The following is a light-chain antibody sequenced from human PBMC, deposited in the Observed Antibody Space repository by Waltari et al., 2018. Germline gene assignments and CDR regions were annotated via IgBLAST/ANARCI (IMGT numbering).Light chain of an antibody. V-gene: IGKV3-15*01. J-gene: IGKJ4*01. CDR3: QQYVNSPHLT. CDR1: QSVNSN. CDR2: GAS. Sequence: EIVMTQSPATLSVSPGERATLSCRASQSVNSNLAWYQQKPGQAPRLLIYGASTGATGIPAGFSGSGSGTEFTLTISSLQSEDFAVYYCQQYVNSPHLTFGGGTKVEIK.